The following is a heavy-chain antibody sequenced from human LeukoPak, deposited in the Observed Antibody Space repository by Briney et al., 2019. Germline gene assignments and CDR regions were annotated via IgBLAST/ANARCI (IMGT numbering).Heavy chain of an antibody. CDR2: ISAGSGTV. CDR3: TRDLGLRRMI. V-gene: IGHV3-48*04. J-gene: IGHJ2*01. Sequence: GGSLRLSCAASGLSLSSNNMHWVRQAPGGGLEWLSYISAGSGTVFSADPVKGRFSISRDNARESLFLQMNSLRVEDTAVYYCTRDLGLRRMIWGRGTLVIVSS. CDR1: GLSLSSNN.